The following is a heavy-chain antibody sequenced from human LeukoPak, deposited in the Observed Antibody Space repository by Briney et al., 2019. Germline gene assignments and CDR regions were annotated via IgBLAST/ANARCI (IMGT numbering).Heavy chain of an antibody. J-gene: IGHJ4*02. Sequence: GTSLRLSCATSGFTFRSHAMHWVRQAPGKGLEWVSSIGSSSRSIYYADSVKGRFTISRDNAKNSLYLQMNSLRAEDTAVYFCARERTGEAFDYWGQGTLVTVSS. CDR2: IGSSSRSI. V-gene: IGHV3-21*01. CDR3: ARERTGEAFDY. CDR1: GFTFRSHA. D-gene: IGHD7-27*01.